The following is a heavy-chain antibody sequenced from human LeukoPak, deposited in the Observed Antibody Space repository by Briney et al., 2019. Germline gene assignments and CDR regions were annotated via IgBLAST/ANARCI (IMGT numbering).Heavy chain of an antibody. CDR3: ARGDSGYDYGVDY. CDR1: GGTFSTHG. Sequence: SVKVSCKASGGTFSTHGINWVQQAPGQGLEWMGGIIPIFGTTNYAQKFQGRVTITTDEPTSTGYMELRSLRSDDTAVYFCARGDSGYDYGVDYWGQGTLVTVSS. CDR2: IIPIFGTT. D-gene: IGHD5-12*01. V-gene: IGHV1-69*05. J-gene: IGHJ4*02.